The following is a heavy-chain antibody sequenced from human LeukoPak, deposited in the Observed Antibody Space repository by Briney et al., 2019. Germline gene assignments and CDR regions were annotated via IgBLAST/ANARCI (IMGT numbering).Heavy chain of an antibody. CDR2: ITWDGDST. D-gene: IGHD6-13*01. CDR3: AKGTSSWHEFDS. CDR1: GFTFDDYS. J-gene: IGHJ4*02. V-gene: IGHV3-43D*03. Sequence: PWGSLRLSCAASGFTFDDYSMHWVRQAPGKGLEWVSLITWDGDSTYYADSVKGRFTISRDNSKNYLYLQMNSLRAEDTALYSCAKGTSSWHEFDSWGQGTLVTVSS.